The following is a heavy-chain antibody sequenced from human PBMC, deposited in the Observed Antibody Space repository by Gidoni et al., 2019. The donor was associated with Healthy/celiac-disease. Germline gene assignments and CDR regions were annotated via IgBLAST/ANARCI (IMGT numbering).Heavy chain of an antibody. CDR1: GFTFRSYA. J-gene: IGHJ6*02. D-gene: IGHD3-3*01. CDR2: ISGSGGST. V-gene: IGHV3-23*04. Sequence: EVQLVESGGGLVQPGGSLRLSCSASGFTFRSYAMRWVRQAPGKGLEWVSAISGSGGSTYYADSVKGRFTISRDNSKNTLYLQMNSLRAEDTAVYYCARTYYDFWSGYYSPDYYYGMDVWGQGTTVTVSS. CDR3: ARTYYDFWSGYYSPDYYYGMDV.